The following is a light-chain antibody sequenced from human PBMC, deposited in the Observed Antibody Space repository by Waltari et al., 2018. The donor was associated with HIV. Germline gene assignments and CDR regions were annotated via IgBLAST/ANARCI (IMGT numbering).Light chain of an antibody. CDR2: LNSDGRH. J-gene: IGLJ3*02. Sequence: QLVLTQSPSASASLGASVKLTCTLSSGHSSYAIAWHQQQPEKGTRYLMKLNSDGRHTKGDGIPDRFSGSSSGTERYLTISSVQSEDEADYYCQTWATGIQVFGGGTKLTVL. CDR1: SGHSSYA. V-gene: IGLV4-69*01. CDR3: QTWATGIQV.